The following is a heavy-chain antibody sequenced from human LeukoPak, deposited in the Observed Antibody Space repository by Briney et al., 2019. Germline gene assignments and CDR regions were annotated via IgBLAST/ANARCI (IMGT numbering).Heavy chain of an antibody. Sequence: SETLSLTCTVSGGSISSYYWSWIRQPPGKGLEWIGYIYYSGSTNYNPSLKSRVAISIDTSKNQFSLKLNSVTAADTAVYYCARGSGFGYGTGSYYNWFDPWGQGTLVTVSS. CDR3: ARGSGFGYGTGSYYNWFDP. J-gene: IGHJ5*02. V-gene: IGHV4-59*01. CDR1: GGSISSYY. D-gene: IGHD3-10*01. CDR2: IYYSGST.